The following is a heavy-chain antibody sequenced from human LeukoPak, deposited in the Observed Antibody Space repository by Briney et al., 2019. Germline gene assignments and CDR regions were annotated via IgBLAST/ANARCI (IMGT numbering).Heavy chain of an antibody. Sequence: GGSLRPSCAASGFTFSSYGMHWVRQAPGKGLEWVAVIWYDGRNKYYADSVKGRFTISRDNSKNTLYLQMNSLRAEDTAVYYCARDKYSYGSVALFDYWGQGTLVTVSS. CDR2: IWYDGRNK. D-gene: IGHD5-18*01. V-gene: IGHV3-33*01. CDR3: ARDKYSYGSVALFDY. J-gene: IGHJ4*02. CDR1: GFTFSSYG.